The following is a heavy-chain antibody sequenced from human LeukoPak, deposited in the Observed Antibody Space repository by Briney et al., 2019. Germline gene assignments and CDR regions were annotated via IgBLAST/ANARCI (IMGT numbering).Heavy chain of an antibody. CDR1: GGSISSYS. V-gene: IGHV4-59*08. CDR2: ISYSGST. Sequence: SETLSLTCTVSGGSISSYSWSWIRQPPGKGLEWIGYISYSGSTNYSPSLKSRVTMSVDTSKNHFSLKLSSVTAADTAVYYCARREYYYDSSGYFLDYWGQGTLVTVSS. CDR3: ARREYYYDSSGYFLDY. D-gene: IGHD3-22*01. J-gene: IGHJ4*02.